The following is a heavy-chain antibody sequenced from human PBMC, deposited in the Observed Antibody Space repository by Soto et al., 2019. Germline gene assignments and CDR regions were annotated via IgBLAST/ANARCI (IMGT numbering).Heavy chain of an antibody. CDR3: ARNYYDSSGPVSWFAP. V-gene: IGHV4-31*03. CDR2: IYYSGST. CDR1: GGSISSGGYY. J-gene: IGHJ5*02. Sequence: SETLSLTCTVSGGSISSGGYYWSWIRQHPGKGLEWIGYIYYSGSTYYNPSLKSRVTISVDTSKNQFSLKLSSVTAADTAVYYCARNYYDSSGPVSWFAPRGQGTLVTVSS. D-gene: IGHD3-22*01.